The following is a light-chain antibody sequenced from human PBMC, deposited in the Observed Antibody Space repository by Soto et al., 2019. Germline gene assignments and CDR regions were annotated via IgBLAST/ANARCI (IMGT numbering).Light chain of an antibody. CDR1: SSDIGNYNV. CDR3: CSYAGSSTVV. V-gene: IGLV2-23*01. Sequence: QSVLTQPASVSGSPGQSITISCTGTSSDIGNYNVVSWYQHHPGKAPKVMIYEGYKWPSGVSNRVSGSESGNTASLTISGLQAEDEADYYCCSYAGSSTVVFGGGTKLTVL. CDR2: EGY. J-gene: IGLJ2*01.